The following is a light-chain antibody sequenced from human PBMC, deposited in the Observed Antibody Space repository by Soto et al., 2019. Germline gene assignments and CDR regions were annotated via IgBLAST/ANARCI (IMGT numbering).Light chain of an antibody. CDR2: GAS. V-gene: IGKV3-20*01. J-gene: IGKJ1*01. CDR1: QSVSSSY. Sequence: EIVLTQSPGTLSLSPGERATLSCRASQSVSSSYLTRYQQKPGQAPRLLIYGASSRATGIPDRFSGSGSGTDFTLTISRLEPEDFAVYYCQQYGSSPLGQGTKGEIK. CDR3: QQYGSSP.